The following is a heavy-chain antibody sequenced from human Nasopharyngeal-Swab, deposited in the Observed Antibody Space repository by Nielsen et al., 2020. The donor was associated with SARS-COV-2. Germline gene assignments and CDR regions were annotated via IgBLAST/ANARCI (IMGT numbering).Heavy chain of an antibody. J-gene: IGHJ5*02. CDR1: GGSFSGYY. Sequence: SETLSLTCAVYGGSFSGYYWSWIRQHPGKGLEWIGYIYYSGSTYYNPSLKSRVTISVDTSKNQFSLKLSSVTAADTAVYYCASITMIGSWFDPWGQGTLVTVSS. D-gene: IGHD3-22*01. CDR3: ASITMIGSWFDP. V-gene: IGHV4-31*11. CDR2: IYYSGST.